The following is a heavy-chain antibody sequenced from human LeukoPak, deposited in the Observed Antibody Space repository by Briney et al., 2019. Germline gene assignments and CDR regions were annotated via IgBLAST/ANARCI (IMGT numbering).Heavy chain of an antibody. V-gene: IGHV4-39*01. CDR2: IYYSGST. CDR1: GGSLSSSSYY. D-gene: IGHD4-23*01. CDR3: ARQEGYGCNLDY. Sequence: SETLSLTCTVSGGSLSSSSYYWGWIRQPPGKGLEWIGSIYYSGSTYYNPSLKSRVTISVDTSKNQFSLKLSSVTAADTAVYYFARQEGYGCNLDYWGQGTLVPVSS. J-gene: IGHJ4*02.